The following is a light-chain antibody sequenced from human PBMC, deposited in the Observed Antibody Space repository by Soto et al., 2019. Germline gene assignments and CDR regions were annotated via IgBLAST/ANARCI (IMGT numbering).Light chain of an antibody. CDR1: QSISSN. V-gene: IGKV3-15*01. Sequence: EIVMTQSPATLSVSPGERATLSCRASQSISSNLAWYQQKPGQAPRLLIYGASTRATGIPATFSGSGSGTEFTRTISSLQSEDFAVYYWQQYNNWPFTFGPGTKVDIK. CDR2: GAS. CDR3: QQYNNWPFT. J-gene: IGKJ3*01.